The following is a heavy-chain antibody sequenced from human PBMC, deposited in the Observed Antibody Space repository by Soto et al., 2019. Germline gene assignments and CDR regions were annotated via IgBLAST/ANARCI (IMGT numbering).Heavy chain of an antibody. CDR2: IHYSGST. J-gene: IGHJ4*01. CDR1: PVSNSRYY. CDR3: AREGLVGGSFDY. D-gene: IGHD6-19*01. Sequence: SQSLSLTCTVSPVSNSRYYRSWIRQPPGNGLAWLGYIHYSGSTNYNPSLKIRVTISVDTSKNQFSLKLSSLTAADTAVYYCAREGLVGGSFDYCGRGSMV. V-gene: IGHV4-59*01.